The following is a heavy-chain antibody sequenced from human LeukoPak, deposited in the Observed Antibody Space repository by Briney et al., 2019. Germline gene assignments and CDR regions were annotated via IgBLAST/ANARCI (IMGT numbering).Heavy chain of an antibody. CDR2: IYYTGIT. CDR3: ARHRLNNIENWFDP. J-gene: IGHJ5*02. CDR1: GGSISISSYY. V-gene: IGHV4-39*01. Sequence: KPSETLSLNCTVSGGSISISSYYWGWIRQPPGKGLEWIGSIYYTGITYYNPSLKSRVSISVDTSKNQFSLNLNSVTATDTAVYYCARHRLNNIENWFDPWGQGTLVTVSS. D-gene: IGHD2/OR15-2a*01.